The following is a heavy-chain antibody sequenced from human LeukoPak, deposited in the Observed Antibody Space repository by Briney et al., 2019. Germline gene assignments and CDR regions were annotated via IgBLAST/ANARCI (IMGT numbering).Heavy chain of an antibody. Sequence: GGSLRLSCAASGFTFSSHWMHWVRQAPGKGLVWVSRISTDGSSTNYADSVKGRFTVSRDNAKNTLYLQMNSLRAEDTAVYYCARELASGDWGQGTLVTVSS. CDR1: GFTFSSHW. V-gene: IGHV3-74*01. CDR2: ISTDGSST. J-gene: IGHJ4*02. CDR3: ARELASGD. D-gene: IGHD6-13*01.